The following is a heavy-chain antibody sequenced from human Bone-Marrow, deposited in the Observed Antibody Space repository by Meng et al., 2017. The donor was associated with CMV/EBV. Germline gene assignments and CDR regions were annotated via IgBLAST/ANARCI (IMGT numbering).Heavy chain of an antibody. Sequence: ASVKVSCKASGYTFTGYYMHWVRQAPGQGLEWMGIINPSGGSTSYAQKFQGRVTMTRDTSTSTVYMELSSLRSEDTAVYYCATHGIIRRYCSSTSCYMGNVVDYWGQGTLVTVSS. CDR1: GYTFTGYY. V-gene: IGHV1-46*01. CDR3: ATHGIIRRYCSSTSCYMGNVVDY. CDR2: INPSGGST. J-gene: IGHJ4*02. D-gene: IGHD2-2*02.